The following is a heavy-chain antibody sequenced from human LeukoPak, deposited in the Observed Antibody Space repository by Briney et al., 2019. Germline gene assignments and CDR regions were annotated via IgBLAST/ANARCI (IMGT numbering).Heavy chain of an antibody. CDR2: INPNSGGT. V-gene: IGHV1-2*06. CDR3: ARFRRITIFGVVNIHHWFDP. CDR1: GYTFTGYY. Sequence: GASVKVSCKASGYTFTGYYMHWVRQAPGQGLEWMGRINPNSGGTNYAQKFQGRVTMTRDTSISTAYMELSRLRSDDTAVYYCARFRRITIFGVVNIHHWFDPWGQGTLVTVSS. J-gene: IGHJ5*02. D-gene: IGHD3-3*01.